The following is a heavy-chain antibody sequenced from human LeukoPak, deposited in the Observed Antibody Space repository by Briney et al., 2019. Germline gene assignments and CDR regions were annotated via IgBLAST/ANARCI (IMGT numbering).Heavy chain of an antibody. CDR3: VRVQGERRDY. J-gene: IGHJ4*02. Sequence: PGGSLRLSCAASGFTFSSYTMNWVRQAPGEGLEWVSSIGGRSNFVFYADSVKGRFTISRDNAKNSLYLQMNSLRVEDTAMYYCVRVQGERRDYWGQGTQVTVSS. D-gene: IGHD3-16*01. CDR2: IGGRSNFV. CDR1: GFTFSSYT. V-gene: IGHV3-21*01.